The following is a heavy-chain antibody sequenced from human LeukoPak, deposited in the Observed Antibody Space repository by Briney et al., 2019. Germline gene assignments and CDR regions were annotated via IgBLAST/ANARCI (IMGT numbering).Heavy chain of an antibody. V-gene: IGHV1-69*13. D-gene: IGHD3-9*01. CDR1: GGTFSSYA. CDR2: IIPIFGTA. Sequence: SVKVSCKASGGTFSSYAISWVRQAPGQGLEWMGGIIPIFGTANYAQKFQGRVTITADESTSTAYMELSSLRSEDTAVYYCATGYYDILTGYYRFDAFDIWGQGTMVTVSS. CDR3: ATGYYDILTGYYRFDAFDI. J-gene: IGHJ3*02.